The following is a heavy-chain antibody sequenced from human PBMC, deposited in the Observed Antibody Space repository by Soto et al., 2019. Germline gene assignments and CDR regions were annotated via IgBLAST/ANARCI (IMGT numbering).Heavy chain of an antibody. V-gene: IGHV3-30-3*01. J-gene: IGHJ4*02. D-gene: IGHD3-16*01. CDR2: ISYDANRN. CDR3: ARDPFGGWKSRGWIAGWAWGAYDY. Sequence: QVQLVESGGGVVQPGKSLRLSCAASGFTFSSSTMYWVRQLPGKGLEWVAGISYDANRNYFAASVKGRFTISRDNSMNRLLLRMHGLIFEDTAHYYCARDPFGGWKSRGWIAGWAWGAYDYWGLGMLVTVSS. CDR1: GFTFSSST.